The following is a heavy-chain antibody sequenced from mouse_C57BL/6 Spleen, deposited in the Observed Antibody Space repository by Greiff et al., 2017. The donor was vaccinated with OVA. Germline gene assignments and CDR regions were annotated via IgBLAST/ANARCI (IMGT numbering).Heavy chain of an antibody. Sequence: QVQLQQSGAELVRPGTSVKVSCKASGYAFTNYLLEWVKQRPGQGLEWIGVINPGSGGTNYNEKFKGKATLTADKSSSTAYMQLSSLTSEDAAVYFCARSLITTVVATDDWGQGTTLTVSS. D-gene: IGHD1-1*01. CDR1: GYAFTNYL. V-gene: IGHV1-54*01. CDR3: ARSLITTVVATDD. J-gene: IGHJ2*01. CDR2: INPGSGGT.